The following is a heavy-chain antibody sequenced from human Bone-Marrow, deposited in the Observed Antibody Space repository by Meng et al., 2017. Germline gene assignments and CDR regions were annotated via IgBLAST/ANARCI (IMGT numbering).Heavy chain of an antibody. V-gene: IGHV3-23*01. CDR1: GFTFSSYS. D-gene: IGHD1-14*01. CDR3: GRTLAGFTYPKIDY. J-gene: IGHJ4*02. Sequence: GESLKISCAASGFTFSSYSMNWVRQAPGKGLEWLSTITGSSDTTYYADSVKGRFTISRDNSKNTLYLQMNSLRAEDTAKYYCGRTLAGFTYPKIDYWGQGTLVTVSS. CDR2: ITGSSDTT.